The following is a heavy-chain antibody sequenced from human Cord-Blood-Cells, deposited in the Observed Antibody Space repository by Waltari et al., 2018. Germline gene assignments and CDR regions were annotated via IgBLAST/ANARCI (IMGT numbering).Heavy chain of an antibody. CDR2: IKPSSGST. V-gene: IGHV1-2*06. CDR3: AREYSGYANWYFDL. CDR1: GYTFTGHS. Sequence: QVQLVQSGAEVKKPGASVTVSCKASGYTFTGHSMHWVRQAPGQGLEWMGRIKPSSGSTNDALNFQGRVTMTRDTSSSTAYMELSRLRSDATAVYSCAREYSGYANWYFDLWGRGTLVTVSS. D-gene: IGHD5-12*01. J-gene: IGHJ2*01.